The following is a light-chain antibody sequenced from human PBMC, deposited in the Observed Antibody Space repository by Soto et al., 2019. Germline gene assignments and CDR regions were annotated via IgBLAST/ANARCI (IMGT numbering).Light chain of an antibody. CDR1: QDVRSD. CDR2: TAS. CDR3: LQHNTYPYT. J-gene: IGKJ2*01. Sequence: DIPMTQSPSSLSASVGDRVTITCRASQDVRSDLGWYQQKPGKAPKRLISTASSLQSGAPSRFSGSGSGTEFTLTITSLQPEDFATYYCLQHNTYPYTFGPGTKLEIK. V-gene: IGKV1-17*01.